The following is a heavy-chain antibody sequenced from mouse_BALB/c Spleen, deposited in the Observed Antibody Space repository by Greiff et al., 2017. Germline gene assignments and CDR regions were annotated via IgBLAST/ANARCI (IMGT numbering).Heavy chain of an antibody. J-gene: IGHJ4*01. CDR3: ASLRNYYYAMDY. CDR1: GYTFSSYW. Sequence: VQLQQSGAELMKPGASVKISCKATGYTFSSYWIEWVKQRPGHGLEWIGEILPGSGSTNYNEKFKGKATFTADTSSNTAYMQLSSLTSEDSAVYYCASLRNYYYAMDYWGQGTSVTVSS. CDR2: ILPGSGST. V-gene: IGHV1-9*01.